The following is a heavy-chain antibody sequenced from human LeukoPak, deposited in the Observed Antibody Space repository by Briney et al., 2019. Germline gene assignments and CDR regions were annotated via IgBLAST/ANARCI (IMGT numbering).Heavy chain of an antibody. Sequence: GGSLRLSCAASGFTFSSYWMHWVRQAPGEGLVWVSRINSDGSSTTYADSVKGRFTISRDNAKNTPYLQMNSLRAEDTAVYYCARDSPAKRLDYWGQGTLVTVSS. V-gene: IGHV3-74*01. CDR1: GFTFSSYW. D-gene: IGHD1-1*01. CDR2: INSDGSST. CDR3: ARDSPAKRLDY. J-gene: IGHJ4*02.